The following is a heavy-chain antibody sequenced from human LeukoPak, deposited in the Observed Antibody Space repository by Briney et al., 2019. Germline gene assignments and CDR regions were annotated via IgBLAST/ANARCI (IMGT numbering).Heavy chain of an antibody. D-gene: IGHD2-21*02. Sequence: GGSLGLSCAASGFTFSSYSMNWVRQAPGKGLEWVSSISSSSSYIYYADSVKGRFTISRDNAKNSLYLQMNSLRAEDTAVYYCASRQPLLTRWGQGTLVTVSS. CDR3: ASRQPLLTR. V-gene: IGHV3-21*01. CDR2: ISSSSSYI. CDR1: GFTFSSYS. J-gene: IGHJ4*02.